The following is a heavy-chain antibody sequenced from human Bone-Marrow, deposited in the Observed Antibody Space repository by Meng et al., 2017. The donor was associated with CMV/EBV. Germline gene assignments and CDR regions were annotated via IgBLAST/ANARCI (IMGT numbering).Heavy chain of an antibody. D-gene: IGHD3-10*01. CDR2: ISSTSSYI. CDR3: ARVSYGSGSYCFDY. Sequence: LSLTCAASGFTFSSYSMNWVRQAPGKGLEWVSSISSTSSYIYYADSVKGRFTISRDNAKNSLFLQMNSLRAEDTAVYSCARVSYGSGSYCFDYWGQGTLVTVSS. J-gene: IGHJ4*02. CDR1: GFTFSSYS. V-gene: IGHV3-21*01.